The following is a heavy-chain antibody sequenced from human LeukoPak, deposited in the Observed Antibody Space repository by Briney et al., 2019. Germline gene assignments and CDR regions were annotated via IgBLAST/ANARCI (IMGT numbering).Heavy chain of an antibody. Sequence: PGGSLRLSCAASGFTFSNFAMSWVRQAPGKGLEWVSYISSSGSTIYYADSVKGRFTISRDNAKNSLYLQMNSLRAEDTAVYYCARPGDYGDLYYFDYWGQGTLVTVSS. J-gene: IGHJ4*02. D-gene: IGHD4-17*01. V-gene: IGHV3-11*01. CDR3: ARPGDYGDLYYFDY. CDR2: ISSSGSTI. CDR1: GFTFSNFA.